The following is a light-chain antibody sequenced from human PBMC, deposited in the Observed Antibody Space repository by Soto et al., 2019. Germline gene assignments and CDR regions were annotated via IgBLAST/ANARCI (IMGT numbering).Light chain of an antibody. CDR1: QAISSA. Sequence: ANQLTQSPSSLSASVGDRVTITCRASQAISSALAWYQQKPGKPPKLLIYDASTLQSGVPSRFSGSGFGTDFTLTISSLQPEDSAIYYCQQADTFPITFGQGTRLEIK. CDR2: DAS. V-gene: IGKV1-13*02. J-gene: IGKJ5*01. CDR3: QQADTFPIT.